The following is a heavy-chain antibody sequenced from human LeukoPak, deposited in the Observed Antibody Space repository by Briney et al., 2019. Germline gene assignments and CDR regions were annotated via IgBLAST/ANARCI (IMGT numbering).Heavy chain of an antibody. V-gene: IGHV4-59*11. CDR1: GDSMNSHY. CDR2: IHSSGRT. D-gene: IGHD3-10*02. J-gene: IGHJ4*02. CDR3: ARAVLMETTMFIGD. Sequence: SETLSLTCDVSGDSMNSHYWSSIRQPPGKGLECVGYIHSSGRTNQNPSLKSRVTLSVDTSKNQFSLTLNSVTAADTAVYYCARAVLMETTMFIGDWGQGTLVTVSS.